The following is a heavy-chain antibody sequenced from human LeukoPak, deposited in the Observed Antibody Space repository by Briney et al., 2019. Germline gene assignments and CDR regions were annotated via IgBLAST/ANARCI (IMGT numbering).Heavy chain of an antibody. V-gene: IGHV3-23*01. Sequence: GGSLRLSCAASGFPFSSYAMSWVRQAPGKGLEWVSAISGSGGSTYYADSVKGRFTISRDNSKNTLYLQMNSLRAEDTAVYYCAKDLSGGYSYVSDWFDPWGQGTLVTVSS. D-gene: IGHD5-18*01. CDR1: GFPFSSYA. CDR3: AKDLSGGYSYVSDWFDP. J-gene: IGHJ5*02. CDR2: ISGSGGST.